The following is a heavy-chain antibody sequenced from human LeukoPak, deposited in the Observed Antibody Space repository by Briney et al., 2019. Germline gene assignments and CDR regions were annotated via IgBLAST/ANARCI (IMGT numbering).Heavy chain of an antibody. CDR3: ARGAYYDILTGYSAAFDI. D-gene: IGHD3-9*01. V-gene: IGHV3-30*02. Sequence: GGSLRLSCAASGFTFSSYGMHWVRQAPGKGLEWVVFIRYDGSNKYYADSVKGRFTISRDNSKNTLYLQMNSLRAEDTAVYYCARGAYYDILTGYSAAFDIWGQGTMVTVSS. CDR1: GFTFSSYG. CDR2: IRYDGSNK. J-gene: IGHJ3*02.